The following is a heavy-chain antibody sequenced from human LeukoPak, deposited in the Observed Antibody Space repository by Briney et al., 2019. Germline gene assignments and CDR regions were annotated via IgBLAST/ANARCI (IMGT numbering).Heavy chain of an antibody. D-gene: IGHD6-19*01. V-gene: IGHV3-20*04. CDR3: ARGDSSGWGLDY. CDR1: GFTFDDYG. CDR2: INWNGGST. Sequence: GGSLRLSCAASGFTFDDYGMSWVRQTPGKGLEWVSGINWNGGSTGYADSVKGRFTISRDNAKNSLDLQMNSLRAEDTAVYYCARGDSSGWGLDYWGLGTLVTVSS. J-gene: IGHJ4*02.